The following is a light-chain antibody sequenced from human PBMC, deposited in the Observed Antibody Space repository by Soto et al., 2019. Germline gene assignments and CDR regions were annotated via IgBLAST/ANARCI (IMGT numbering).Light chain of an antibody. CDR3: QQTYSTLSIP. J-gene: IGKJ5*01. Sequence: DIQMTQSPSSLSASVGDRVTITCRASESISRHLNWYQQKPGKAPKILIYAASSLQNGVPSRFRGSGSGTDFTLTITNLQPEDVATYYCQQTYSTLSIPFGQGTRLDI. V-gene: IGKV1-39*01. CDR1: ESISRH. CDR2: AAS.